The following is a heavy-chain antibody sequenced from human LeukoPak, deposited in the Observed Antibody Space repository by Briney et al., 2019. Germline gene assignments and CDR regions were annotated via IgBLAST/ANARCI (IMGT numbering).Heavy chain of an antibody. Sequence: GVSLRLSCAASGFTFSDHYMSWIRQAPGKGLEWVSYFSSSSSFTNYADSVKGRYAISRDNAKTSLYLQMNSLRAEDTAVYYCARDRYSSSWFDIWGQGTKVTVSS. V-gene: IGHV3-11*05. J-gene: IGHJ3*02. CDR1: GFTFSDHY. D-gene: IGHD6-13*01. CDR3: ARDRYSSSWFDI. CDR2: FSSSSSFT.